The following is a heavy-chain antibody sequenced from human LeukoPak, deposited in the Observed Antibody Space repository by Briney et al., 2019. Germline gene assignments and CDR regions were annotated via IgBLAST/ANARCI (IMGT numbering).Heavy chain of an antibody. CDR2: ISSSGSTI. V-gene: IGHV3-48*02. D-gene: IGHD6-13*01. Sequence: GGSLSLSCPASGFTFSSYAMNWVRQPPGKGLEWVSFISSSGSTIYYADSVKGRFSISRDNAKNSLYLQMNSLRDEDTAVYYCARDSSSWQYWGQGTLVTVSS. CDR3: ARDSSSWQY. J-gene: IGHJ4*02. CDR1: GFTFSSYA.